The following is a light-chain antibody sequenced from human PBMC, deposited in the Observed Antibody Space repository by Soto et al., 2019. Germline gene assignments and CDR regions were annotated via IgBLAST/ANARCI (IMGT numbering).Light chain of an antibody. CDR3: QQYSSYSPWL. CDR1: QSISTW. J-gene: IGKJ1*01. CDR2: KAS. V-gene: IGKV1-5*03. Sequence: DIQVAQSPSTLSACVGDRVTITCRASQSISTWLAWYQHKPGTAPKLLIYKASTLDRGVSSRFSGSGSETEFTLTISSLQPEDSATYYCQQYSSYSPWLFGQGTKVEI.